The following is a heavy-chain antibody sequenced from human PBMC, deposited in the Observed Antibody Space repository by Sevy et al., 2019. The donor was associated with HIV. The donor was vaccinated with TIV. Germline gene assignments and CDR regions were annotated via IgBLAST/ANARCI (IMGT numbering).Heavy chain of an antibody. CDR3: ARDDGDYVGYFDL. Sequence: GGSLRLSCVASGSSFSSYSMNWVHQAPGKGLEWVSYISSSSSTIYYADSVKGRFTISRDNAKNSLYLQMNSLRDEDRAVYYCARDDGDYVGYFDLWGRGTLVTVSS. V-gene: IGHV3-48*02. D-gene: IGHD4-17*01. J-gene: IGHJ2*01. CDR1: GSSFSSYS. CDR2: ISSSSSTI.